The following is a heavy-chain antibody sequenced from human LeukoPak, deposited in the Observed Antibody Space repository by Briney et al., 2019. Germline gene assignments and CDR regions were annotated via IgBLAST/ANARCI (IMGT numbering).Heavy chain of an antibody. D-gene: IGHD5-12*01. Sequence: ASAKVSCKASGYTFTSYGISWVRQAPGQGLEWMGWISAYNGNTNYAQKLQGRVTMTTDTSTSTAYMELRSLRSDDTAVYYCARDSPRLIVATDPDYWGQGTLVTVSS. CDR2: ISAYNGNT. V-gene: IGHV1-18*01. CDR1: GYTFTSYG. CDR3: ARDSPRLIVATDPDY. J-gene: IGHJ4*02.